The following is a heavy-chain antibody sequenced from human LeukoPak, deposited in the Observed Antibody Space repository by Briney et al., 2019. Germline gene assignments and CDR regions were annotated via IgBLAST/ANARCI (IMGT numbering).Heavy chain of an antibody. CDR3: ARDSMVRGVMSY. Sequence: GGSLRLSCAASGFTFSSYRMNWVRQAPGKGLEWVSSISSSSSYIYYADSVKGRFTISRDNAKNSLYLQMNSLRAEDTAVYYCARDSMVRGVMSYWGQGTLVTVSS. V-gene: IGHV3-21*01. CDR1: GFTFSSYR. D-gene: IGHD3-10*01. J-gene: IGHJ4*02. CDR2: ISSSSSYI.